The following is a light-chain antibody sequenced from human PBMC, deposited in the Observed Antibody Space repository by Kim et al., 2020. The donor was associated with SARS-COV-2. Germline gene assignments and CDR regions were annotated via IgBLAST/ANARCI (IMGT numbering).Light chain of an antibody. CDR2: DAS. Sequence: SASVGDRVTITCQASQDISKYLNWYQQRPGKAPKLLIFDASNLETGAPPRFSGSGSGTNFVFSISSLQPEDIATYYCQQYDDLPYTFGQGTKLEI. CDR1: QDISKY. CDR3: QQYDDLPYT. V-gene: IGKV1-33*01. J-gene: IGKJ2*01.